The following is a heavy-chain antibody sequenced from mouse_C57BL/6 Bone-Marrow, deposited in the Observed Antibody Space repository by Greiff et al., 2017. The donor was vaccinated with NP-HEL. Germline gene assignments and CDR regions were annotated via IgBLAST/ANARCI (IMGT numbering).Heavy chain of an antibody. V-gene: IGHV14-4*01. CDR2: IDPENGDT. D-gene: IGHD4-1*01. CDR3: TTGLGRLYFDY. J-gene: IGHJ2*01. CDR1: GFNIKDDY. Sequence: VQLQQSGAELVRPGASVKLSCTASGFNIKDDYMHWVKQRPEQGLEWIGWIDPENGDTEYASKFQGKATITADTSSNTAYLQLSRLTSEDTAVYYCTTGLGRLYFDYWGQGTTLTVSS.